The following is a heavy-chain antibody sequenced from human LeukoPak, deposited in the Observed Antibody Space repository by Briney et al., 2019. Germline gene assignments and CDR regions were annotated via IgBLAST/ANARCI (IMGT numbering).Heavy chain of an antibody. V-gene: IGHV4-34*01. CDR2: INHSGST. D-gene: IGHD4-23*01. J-gene: IGHJ4*02. CDR3: ARGTPPPYYFDY. CDR1: GGSFSGYY. Sequence: SETLSLTCAVYGGSFSGYYWSWIRQPPGKGLEWTGEINHSGSTNYNPSLKSRVTISVDTSKNQFSLKLSSVTAADTAVYYCARGTPPPYYFDYWGQGTLVTVSS.